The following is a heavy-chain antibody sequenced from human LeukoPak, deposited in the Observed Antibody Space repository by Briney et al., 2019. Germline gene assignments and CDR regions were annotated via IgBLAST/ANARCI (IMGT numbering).Heavy chain of an antibody. CDR1: GGSFSGYY. CDR3: ARQLDYGDYGYFDY. D-gene: IGHD4-17*01. V-gene: IGHV4-34*01. J-gene: IGHJ4*02. CDR2: INHSGSS. Sequence: PSETLSLTCAVYGGSFSGYYWSWIRQPPGKGLEWIGEINHSGSSNYNPSLKSRVTISVDTSKDQFSLKLSSVTAADTAVYYCARQLDYGDYGYFDYWGQGTLVAVSS.